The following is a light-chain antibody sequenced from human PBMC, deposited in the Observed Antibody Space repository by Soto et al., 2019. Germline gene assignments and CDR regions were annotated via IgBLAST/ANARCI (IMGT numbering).Light chain of an antibody. CDR1: SSDVGGYNY. V-gene: IGLV2-14*03. CDR2: DVR. Sequence: QSALTQPASVSGSPGQSITISCTGTSSDVGGYNYVSWYQHHPCKATKVMIYDVRNLPSGVSNRFSGSKSGNTASLTISGLQAEDEADYYCSSYTSNSIPVVFGGGTKVTVL. J-gene: IGLJ2*01. CDR3: SSYTSNSIPVV.